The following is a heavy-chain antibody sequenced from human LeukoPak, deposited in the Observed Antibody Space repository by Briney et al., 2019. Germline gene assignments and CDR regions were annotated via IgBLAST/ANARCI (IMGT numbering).Heavy chain of an antibody. CDR3: ARLHTTGPDTPKFFDY. D-gene: IGHD5-18*01. CDR1: GGSISSYY. V-gene: IGHV4-59*01. Sequence: PSETLSLTCTVSGGSISSYYWSWIRQPPGKGLEWIGYIYYSRSTNYNPSLKSRVTISVDTPKNQFSLKLSSVTAADTAVYYCARLHTTGPDTPKFFDYWGQGTLVTVSS. CDR2: IYYSRST. J-gene: IGHJ4*02.